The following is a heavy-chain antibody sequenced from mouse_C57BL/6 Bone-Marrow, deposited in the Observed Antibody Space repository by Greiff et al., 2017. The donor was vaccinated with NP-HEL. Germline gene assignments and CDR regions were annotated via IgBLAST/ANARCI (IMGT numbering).Heavy chain of an antibody. V-gene: IGHV1-82*01. J-gene: IGHJ2*01. CDR2: IYPGDGDT. CDR1: GYAFSSSW. Sequence: VQLQQSGPELVKPGASVKISCKASGYAFSSSWLSWVKQRPGKGLEWIGRIYPGDGDTNYNGKFKGKATLTADKSSSTAYMQLSSLTSEDSAVYFCARGEDYWGQGTTLTVSS. CDR3: ARGEDY.